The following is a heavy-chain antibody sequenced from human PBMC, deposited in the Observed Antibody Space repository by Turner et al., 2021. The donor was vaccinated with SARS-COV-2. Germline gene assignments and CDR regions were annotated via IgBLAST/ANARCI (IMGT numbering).Heavy chain of an antibody. V-gene: IGHV4-59*01. J-gene: IGHJ4*02. D-gene: IGHD3-9*01. CDR1: GGSISDYY. CDR3: ARGLYFDWLPDY. CDR2: IYYSGST. Sequence: QVQLQESGPGLVKLSETLSLTCTVSGGSISDYYWNWIRQPPGKGLEWIVYIYYSGSTNDNPSLKSRVTISVDTSKNQFSLKLSSVTAADTAVYYCARGLYFDWLPDYWGQGTLVTVSS.